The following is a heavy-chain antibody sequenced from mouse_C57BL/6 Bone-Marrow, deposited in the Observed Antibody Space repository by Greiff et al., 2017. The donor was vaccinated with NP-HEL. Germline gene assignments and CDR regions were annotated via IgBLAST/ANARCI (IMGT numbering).Heavy chain of an antibody. J-gene: IGHJ4*01. Sequence: EVKLVESEGGLVQPGSSMKLSCTASGFTFSDYYMAWVRQVPEKGLEWVANTNYDGSSTYYLDSLKSRFIISRDNAKNILYLQMSSLKSEDTATYYCAREGGLRRRTYAMDYWGQGTSVTVSS. V-gene: IGHV5-16*01. CDR2: TNYDGSST. D-gene: IGHD2-4*01. CDR1: GFTFSDYY. CDR3: AREGGLRRRTYAMDY.